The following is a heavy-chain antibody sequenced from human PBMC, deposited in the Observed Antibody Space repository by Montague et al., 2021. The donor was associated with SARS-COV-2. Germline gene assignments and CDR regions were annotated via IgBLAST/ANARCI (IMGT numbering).Heavy chain of an antibody. CDR3: ARQEYTSGWHYHGMDV. J-gene: IGHJ6*02. CDR1: GGSIGSYY. CDR2: IYYSGGT. V-gene: IGHV4-59*08. D-gene: IGHD6-19*01. Sequence: SETLSLTCTVSGGSIGSYYWSWVRQPPGRGLEWIGNIYYSGGTKYNPSLKSRVTISLDTSKNQFSLNLSSVTAADTAVYYCARQEYTSGWHYHGMDVWGQGSTVTVSS.